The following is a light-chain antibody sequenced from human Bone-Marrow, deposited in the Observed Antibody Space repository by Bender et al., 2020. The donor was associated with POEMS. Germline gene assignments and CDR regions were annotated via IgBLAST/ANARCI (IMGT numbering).Light chain of an antibody. CDR1: SSDVGGYKY. J-gene: IGLJ1*01. V-gene: IGLV2-14*01. CDR2: EVN. CDR3: SSCRSSTTYV. Sequence: QSVLTQPPSASGTPGQRVTISCSGTSSDVGGYKYVSWYQQHPGRAPQLIIFEVNKRPSGVSDRFSGSKSGNTASLTISGLQAEDEADYYCSSCRSSTTYVFGTGTKVTVL.